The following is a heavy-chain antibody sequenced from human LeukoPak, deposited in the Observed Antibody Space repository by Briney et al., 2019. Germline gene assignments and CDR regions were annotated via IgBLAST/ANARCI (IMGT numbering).Heavy chain of an antibody. CDR1: GGSISSGGYY. CDR2: IYYSGST. V-gene: IGHV4-31*03. J-gene: IGHJ4*02. Sequence: SQTLSLTCTVSGGSISSGGYYWSWIRQHPGKGLEWIGYIYYSGSTYYNPSLKSRVTISVDTSKNQFSLKLSSVTAADTAVYYCARAETGDYYFDYWGQGALVTVSS. CDR3: ARAETGDYYFDY. D-gene: IGHD7-27*01.